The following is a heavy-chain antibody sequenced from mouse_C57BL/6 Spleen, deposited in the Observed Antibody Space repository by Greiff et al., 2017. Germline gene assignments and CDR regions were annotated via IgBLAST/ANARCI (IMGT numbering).Heavy chain of an antibody. V-gene: IGHV1-64*01. Sequence: QVQLQQPGAELVKPGASVKLSCKASGYTFTSYWMHWVKQRPGQGLEWIGMIHPNSGSTNYNEKFKSKATLTVDKSSSTAYMQLSSLTSEDSAVYYCARSGVITTVVPSGLAYWGQGTLVTVSA. D-gene: IGHD1-1*01. CDR2: IHPNSGST. CDR1: GYTFTSYW. J-gene: IGHJ3*01. CDR3: ARSGVITTVVPSGLAY.